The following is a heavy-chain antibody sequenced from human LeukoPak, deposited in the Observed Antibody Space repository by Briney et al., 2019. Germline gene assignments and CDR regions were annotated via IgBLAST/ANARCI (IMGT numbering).Heavy chain of an antibody. CDR1: GFTFSTYW. CDR2: IKQDGSET. V-gene: IGHV3-7*03. Sequence: GGSLRLSCAASGFTFSTYWMTWVRQAPGKGLDWVGNIKQDGSETYYADSLKGRFTISRDNAKSALYLQMNSLRAEDTAVYYCVKDLGMGWELPDYYFDYWGQGTLVTVSS. J-gene: IGHJ4*02. D-gene: IGHD1-26*01. CDR3: VKDLGMGWELPDYYFDY.